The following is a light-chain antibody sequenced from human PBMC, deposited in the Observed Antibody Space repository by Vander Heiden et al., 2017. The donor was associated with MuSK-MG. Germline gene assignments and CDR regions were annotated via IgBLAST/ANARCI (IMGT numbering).Light chain of an antibody. V-gene: IGKV3D-15*01. J-gene: IGKJ1*01. CDR2: GAS. CDR1: QDVSDK. Sequence: LMTQSPLTLSVSPGERATLSCRASQDVSDKIAWYQQRPGQAPWLLIYGASTRATGVPVSFSGGGSGTEFTLTITSVQSEDSAVYYCQQYDIWPPWTFGQGTKVEI. CDR3: QQYDIWPPWT.